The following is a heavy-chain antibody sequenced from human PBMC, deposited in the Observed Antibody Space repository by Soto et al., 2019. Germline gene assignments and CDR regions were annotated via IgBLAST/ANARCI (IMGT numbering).Heavy chain of an antibody. V-gene: IGHV1-69*01. Sequence: QVHLVQSGAEVKKPGSSVKVSCKTSGGSFNNYAVSWVRQAPGQGLEWMGGIIPNFDTPTYAQKFQDRVTIIAAESTSTVYMELRSLRSNYTAVYYCAVAMVREILIFESSGMHVWGQGTTAIVSS. CDR2: IIPNFDTP. J-gene: IGHJ6*02. CDR3: AVAMVREILIFESSGMHV. D-gene: IGHD3-10*01. CDR1: GGSFNNYA.